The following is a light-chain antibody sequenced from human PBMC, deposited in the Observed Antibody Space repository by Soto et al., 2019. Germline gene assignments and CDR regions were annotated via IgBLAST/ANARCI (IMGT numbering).Light chain of an antibody. CDR2: GAS. J-gene: IGKJ3*01. V-gene: IGKV3-20*01. CDR1: QSISSSY. CDR3: QQYGSSRFT. Sequence: EIVLTQSPGTLSLSPGERATLSCRASQSISSSYLAWYQQKPGQAPRLLVYGASSRATGIPDRFSGSGSGTDFPLTISRLAPEDFAVYYCQQYGSSRFTFGPGTKVDIK.